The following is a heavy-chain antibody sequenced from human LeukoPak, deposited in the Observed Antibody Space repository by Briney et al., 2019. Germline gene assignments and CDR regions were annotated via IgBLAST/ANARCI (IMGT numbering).Heavy chain of an antibody. V-gene: IGHV1-46*01. CDR1: GYTFTSYY. Sequence: ASVKVSCKASGYTFTSYYMHWVRQAPGQGLEWMGIINPSGGSTSYAQKFRGRVTMTRDTSTSTVYMELSRLRSDDTAVYYCARDSDIVVVPAAMNYMDVWGKGTTVTVSS. CDR2: INPSGGST. J-gene: IGHJ6*03. CDR3: ARDSDIVVVPAAMNYMDV. D-gene: IGHD2-2*01.